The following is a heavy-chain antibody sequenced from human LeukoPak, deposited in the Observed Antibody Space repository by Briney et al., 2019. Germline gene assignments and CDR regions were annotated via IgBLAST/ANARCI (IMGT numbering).Heavy chain of an antibody. D-gene: IGHD3-22*01. V-gene: IGHV1-69*02. CDR2: IIPILGIA. CDR3: ATRVDSSGYYLDY. J-gene: IGHJ4*02. CDR1: GGTFSSYT. Sequence: SVKVSCKASGGTFSSYTISWVRQAPGQGLEWMGRIIPILGIANYAQKSQGRVTITADKSTSTAYMELSSLRSEDTAVYYCATRVDSSGYYLDYWGQGTLVTVSS.